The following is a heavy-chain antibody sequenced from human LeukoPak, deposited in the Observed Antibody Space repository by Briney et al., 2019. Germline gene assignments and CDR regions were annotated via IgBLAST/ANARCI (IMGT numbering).Heavy chain of an antibody. CDR1: GGSISSGSYY. CDR3: AGLGSSGWYRNWFDP. D-gene: IGHD6-19*01. V-gene: IGHV4-61*02. J-gene: IGHJ5*02. CDR2: IYTSGST. Sequence: NSSETLSLTCTVSGGSISSGSYYWSWIRQPAGKGLEWIGRIYTSGSTNYNPSLKSRVTISVDTSKNQFSLKLSSVTAADTAVYYCAGLGSSGWYRNWFDPWGQGTLVTVSS.